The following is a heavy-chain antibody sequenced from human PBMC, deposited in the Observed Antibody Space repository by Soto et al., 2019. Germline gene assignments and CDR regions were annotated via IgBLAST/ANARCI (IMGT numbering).Heavy chain of an antibody. CDR1: GFTFSSCG. CDR3: ATTAAGDYYYGMDV. D-gene: IGHD6-13*01. Sequence: QVQLVESGGGVVQPGRSLRLSCAASGFTFSSCGMHWVRQAPGKGLEWVAVISYDGSNKYYADSVKGRFTISRDNSKNTLYLQMNSLRAEDTAVYYCATTAAGDYYYGMDVWGQGTTVTVSS. J-gene: IGHJ6*02. CDR2: ISYDGSNK. V-gene: IGHV3-30*03.